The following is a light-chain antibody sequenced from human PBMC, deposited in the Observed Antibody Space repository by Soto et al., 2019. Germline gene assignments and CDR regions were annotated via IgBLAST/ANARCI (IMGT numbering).Light chain of an antibody. Sequence: AIRMTQSPSSLSASTGDRVTITCRASQGISSYLAWYQQKPGKAPKLLIYAASTLQSGVPSRCSGSGSGTDFTLTISCLQSEDFATYYCQQYYSYPRTFGPGTKVDIK. CDR3: QQYYSYPRT. CDR1: QGISSY. V-gene: IGKV1-8*01. CDR2: AAS. J-gene: IGKJ3*01.